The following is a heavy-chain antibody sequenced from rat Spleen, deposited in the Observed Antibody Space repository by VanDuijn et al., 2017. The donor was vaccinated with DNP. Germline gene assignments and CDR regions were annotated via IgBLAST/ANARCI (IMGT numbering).Heavy chain of an antibody. D-gene: IGHD1-2*01. Sequence: EVQLVESGGGLVQPGRSLKLSCAASGFTFSNYYMAWVRQAPKKGLEWFATISTSNSRTYYPDSVKGRFTISRDNAESSLYLQMNSLKSEDTATYYCASLYYSSTYLKFWFAYWGQGTLVTVSS. CDR1: GFTFSNYY. V-gene: IGHV5-25*01. CDR2: ISTSNSRT. CDR3: ASLYYSSTYLKFWFAY. J-gene: IGHJ3*01.